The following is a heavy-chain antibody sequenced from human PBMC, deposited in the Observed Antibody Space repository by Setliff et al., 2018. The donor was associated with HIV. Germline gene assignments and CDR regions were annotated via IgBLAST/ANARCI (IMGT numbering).Heavy chain of an antibody. CDR3: ARVGWDTYYMDV. CDR1: GFTFSSYS. Sequence: PGGSLRLSCAASGFTFSSYSMNWVRQAPGKGLEWVSSISSSSSYIYYADSVKGRFTISRDNAKNSLYLQMNSLRAEDTAVYYCARVGWDTYYMDVWGKGTTVTVSS. CDR2: ISSSSSYI. V-gene: IGHV3-21*01. J-gene: IGHJ6*03. D-gene: IGHD1-26*01.